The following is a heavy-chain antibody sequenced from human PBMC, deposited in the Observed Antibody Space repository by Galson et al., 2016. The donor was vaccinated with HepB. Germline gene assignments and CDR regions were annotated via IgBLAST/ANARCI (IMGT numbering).Heavy chain of an antibody. Sequence: QSGAEVKKPGESLRISCNGSGYSFTSYWITWVRQMPGKGLEWMGRIDPSDSYTSYSPSFQGDVTFSADKSISTVYLQWSSLTASDTAMYYCARHPALIYHDFLTGYFDYWGQGTLVTVSS. D-gene: IGHD3-9*01. CDR2: IDPSDSYT. CDR1: GYSFTSYW. J-gene: IGHJ4*02. CDR3: ARHPALIYHDFLTGYFDY. V-gene: IGHV5-10-1*01.